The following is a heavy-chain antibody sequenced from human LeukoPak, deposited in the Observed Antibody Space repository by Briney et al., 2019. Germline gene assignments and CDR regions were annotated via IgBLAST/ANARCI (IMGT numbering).Heavy chain of an antibody. CDR2: ISAGCDST. J-gene: IGHJ3*01. V-gene: IGHV3-23*01. D-gene: IGHD3-16*01. CDR3: AQDTGRLGVREVFDF. CDR1: GFIFTNYA. Sequence: SGGSLRLSCAASGFIFTNYAMTWRRQAPGKGLELVSSISAGCDSTYYADAVKGRFTISRDNAKNTLFVQMNSLRAEDPALYFCAQDTGRLGVREVFDFWGQGTMVPVSS.